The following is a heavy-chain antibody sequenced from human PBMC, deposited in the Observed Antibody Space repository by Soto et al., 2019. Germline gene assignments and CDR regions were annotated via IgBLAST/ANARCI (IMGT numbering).Heavy chain of an antibody. J-gene: IGHJ4*02. V-gene: IGHV3-23*01. Sequence: GGSLRLSCAASGFTFGSYAMTWVRQAPGEGLEWVSTISGGGGSTFYADSVKGRFTISRDNSKNTLYLQMNSLRAEDTAVFYCAKVNEYTYGPLDYWGQGTLVTVSS. CDR2: ISGGGGST. CDR1: GFTFGSYA. D-gene: IGHD5-18*01. CDR3: AKVNEYTYGPLDY.